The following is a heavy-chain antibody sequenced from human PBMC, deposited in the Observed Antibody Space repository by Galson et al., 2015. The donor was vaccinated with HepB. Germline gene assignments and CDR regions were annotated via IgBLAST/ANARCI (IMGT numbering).Heavy chain of an antibody. J-gene: IGHJ6*02. CDR1: GFTFDDYA. V-gene: IGHV3-9*01. CDR2: ISWNSGSI. Sequence: SLRLSCAASGFTFDDYAMHWVRQAPGKGLEWVSGISWNSGSIGYADSVKGRFTISRDNAKNSLYLQMNSLRAEDTALYYCAKVGTYGRDVWGQGTTVTVSS. CDR3: AKVGTYGRDV. D-gene: IGHD7-27*01.